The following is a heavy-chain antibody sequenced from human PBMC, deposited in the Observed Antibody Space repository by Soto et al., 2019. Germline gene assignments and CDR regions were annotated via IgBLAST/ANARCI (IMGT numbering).Heavy chain of an antibody. D-gene: IGHD4-17*01. CDR2: IYYSGSS. Sequence: QVQLQESGPGLVKPSQTLSLTCTVSGVSISRGGYYWSRIRQHPGKGLEWIGYIYYSGSSHYNPSLKTRVTISVHTSKNQSSPKLSSVTAADTAVYYCARALTTVSVFDPWGQGTLVTVSS. J-gene: IGHJ5*02. V-gene: IGHV4-31*03. CDR3: ARALTTVSVFDP. CDR1: GVSISRGGYY.